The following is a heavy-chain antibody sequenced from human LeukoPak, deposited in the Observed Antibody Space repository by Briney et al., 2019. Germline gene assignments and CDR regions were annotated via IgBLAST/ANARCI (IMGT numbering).Heavy chain of an antibody. V-gene: IGHV4-39*07. CDR3: ARGGGMTTVTTVDY. Sequence: SETLSLTCNVSGGSISSSSYYWGWIRQPPGKGLEWIGSIYSSGSTYYNPSLKSRVTISVDTSKNQFSLKLSSVTAADTAVYYCARGGGMTTVTTVDYWGQGTLVTVSS. J-gene: IGHJ4*02. CDR1: GGSISSSSYY. CDR2: IYSSGST. D-gene: IGHD4-17*01.